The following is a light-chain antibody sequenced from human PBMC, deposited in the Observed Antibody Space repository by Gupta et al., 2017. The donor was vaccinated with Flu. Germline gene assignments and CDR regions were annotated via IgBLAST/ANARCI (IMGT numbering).Light chain of an antibody. Sequence: KVTISCSGSSSNIGNNVVSWYQHLPRTAPNRLIYENNRQFSGVPARFSGSKSGTSATPGITGLQAGDEADYYCGTWESNLSGVVLGAGTKLTVL. J-gene: IGLJ3*02. CDR2: ENN. V-gene: IGLV1-51*02. CDR3: GTWESNLSGVV. CDR1: SSNIGNNV.